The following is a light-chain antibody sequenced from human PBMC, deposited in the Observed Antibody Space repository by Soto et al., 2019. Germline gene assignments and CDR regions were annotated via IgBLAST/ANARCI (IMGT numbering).Light chain of an antibody. CDR1: QSVCSN. CDR3: QHYNNWPPYT. CDR2: GAS. V-gene: IGKV3-15*01. Sequence: IVMTQSPATLSVSPGERATLFCRASQSVCSNLAWYQQKPGQAPRLLFYGASTRATGSPARFSGRGSGTEFTLTISSLQSEDFAVYYCQHYNNWPPYTFGQGTKLEIK. J-gene: IGKJ2*01.